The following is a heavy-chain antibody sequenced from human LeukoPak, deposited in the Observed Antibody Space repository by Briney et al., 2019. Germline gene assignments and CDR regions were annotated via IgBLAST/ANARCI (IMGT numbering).Heavy chain of an antibody. V-gene: IGHV3-30*04. D-gene: IGHD3-10*01. J-gene: IGHJ6*02. CDR2: ISYDGSNK. Sequence: PGRSLRLSCAASGFTFSSYAMHWVRQAPGKGLEWVAVISYDGSNKYYADSVKGRFTISRDNSKNTLYLQMNSLRAEDTAVYYCARDYQRLLWFGDDISYYGMDVWGQGTTVTVSS. CDR3: ARDYQRLLWFGDDISYYGMDV. CDR1: GFTFSSYA.